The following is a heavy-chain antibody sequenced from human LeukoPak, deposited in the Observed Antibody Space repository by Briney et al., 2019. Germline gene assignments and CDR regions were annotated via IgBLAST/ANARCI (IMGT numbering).Heavy chain of an antibody. J-gene: IGHJ4*02. V-gene: IGHV4-39*01. CDR1: GDSVSSTSKH. CDR2: IYYSGST. CDR3: CHYKYYFDY. Sequence: PSETLSLTCTVSGDSVSSTSKHWNWIRQPPGKGLEWIGSIYYSGSTFHNPSLQSRVTISVDTSKNQLSLRLNSVTAADTAVYYCCHYKYYFDYWGQGALVTVSS. D-gene: IGHD4-11*01.